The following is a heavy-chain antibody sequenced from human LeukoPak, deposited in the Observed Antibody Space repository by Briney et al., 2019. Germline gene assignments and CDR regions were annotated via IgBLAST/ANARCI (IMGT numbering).Heavy chain of an antibody. Sequence: GGSLRLSCRASGFTFNDYHMSWLRQAPGKGLEWISYISISGSYINHTDSVKGRFTISRDNAKNSLYLQMTSLRAEDTAVYYCARCGTPNNYHYYGLDVWGQGTTVTVPS. V-gene: IGHV3-11*03. D-gene: IGHD5-24*01. CDR3: ARCGTPNNYHYYGLDV. CDR1: GFTFNDYH. J-gene: IGHJ6*02. CDR2: ISISGSYI.